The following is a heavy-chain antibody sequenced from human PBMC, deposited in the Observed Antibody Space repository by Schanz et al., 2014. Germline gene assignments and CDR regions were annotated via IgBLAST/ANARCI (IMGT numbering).Heavy chain of an antibody. CDR2: INSDDTTK. CDR3: ARVRGSGSYSFHSLDL. CDR1: GFTFSSYW. Sequence: EVRLVESGGGFVQSGGSLRLSCAASGFTFSSYWMHWVRQAPGKGLVWVSRINSDDTTKTYADSVNGRFTIPRDNGEDKTDLQMTSLGVEDTGVYYCARVRGSGSYSFHSLDLWGQGTLVTVAS. J-gene: IGHJ5*02. D-gene: IGHD1-26*01. V-gene: IGHV3-74*03.